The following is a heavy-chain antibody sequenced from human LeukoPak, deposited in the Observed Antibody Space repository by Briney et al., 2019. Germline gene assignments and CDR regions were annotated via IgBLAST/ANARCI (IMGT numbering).Heavy chain of an antibody. CDR1: GYTFTGYY. V-gene: IGHV1-2*02. Sequence: GASVKVSCKSSGYTFTGYYIHWVRQAPGQGLEWMGWINPNRGGGTNYAQKFKGRVTMTRDTSISTAYMELNRLRSDDTAVYYCARGVGRYSVAYDFWGQGTLVTVSS. D-gene: IGHD3/OR15-3a*01. CDR2: INPNRGGGT. J-gene: IGHJ4*02. CDR3: ARGVGRYSVAYDF.